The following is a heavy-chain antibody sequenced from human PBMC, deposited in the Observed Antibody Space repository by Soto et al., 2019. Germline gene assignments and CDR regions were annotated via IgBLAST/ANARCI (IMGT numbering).Heavy chain of an antibody. D-gene: IGHD3-22*01. V-gene: IGHV1-69*06. CDR1: GGTFGSDA. CDR3: ARDRTDSGYYSNWLDP. CDR2: IIPIFGTT. Sequence: QVHLMQSGAEVKKPGSSVKVSCKASGGTFGSDAITWVRQAPGQGLEWVGRIIPIFGTTNYAQNLQGRVTIYADKSTLTSYMELHSLTSDDTALYYCARDRTDSGYYSNWLDPWGQGTQVTVSS. J-gene: IGHJ5*02.